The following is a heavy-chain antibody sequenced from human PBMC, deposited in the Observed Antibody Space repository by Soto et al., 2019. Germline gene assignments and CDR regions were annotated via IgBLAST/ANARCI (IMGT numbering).Heavy chain of an antibody. CDR3: GKVGVATEGDYF. Sequence: PGGSRRLSWALCRFNISSPAMTWGRHAPGEGLEWVAAISRGGQRTHIADSVKGRFSISIDNSKHMLCLKMNSWRLEDTAFNFFGKVGVATEGDYFWGQGTVVTVSS. CDR1: RFNISSPA. D-gene: IGHD1-26*01. V-gene: IGHV3-23*01. J-gene: IGHJ4*02. CDR2: ISRGGQRT.